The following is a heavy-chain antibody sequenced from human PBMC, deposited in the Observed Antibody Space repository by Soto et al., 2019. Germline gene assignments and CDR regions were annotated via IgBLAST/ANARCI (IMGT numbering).Heavy chain of an antibody. CDR2: IYYSGST. J-gene: IGHJ4*02. Sequence: QLQLQESGPGLVKPSETLSLTCTVSGGSISSSSYYWGWIRQPPGKGLEWIGSIYYSGSTYYNPSLKSRATISVDTSKNQFSLKLSSVTAADTAVYYCARDESGIAVAGSDYWGQGTLVTVSS. D-gene: IGHD6-19*01. CDR1: GGSISSSSYY. CDR3: ARDESGIAVAGSDY. V-gene: IGHV4-39*02.